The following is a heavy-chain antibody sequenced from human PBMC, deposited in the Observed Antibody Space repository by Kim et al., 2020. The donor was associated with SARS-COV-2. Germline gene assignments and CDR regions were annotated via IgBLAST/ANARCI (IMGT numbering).Heavy chain of an antibody. D-gene: IGHD3-9*01. V-gene: IGHV3-21*01. CDR3: ARRSPPARYKSMDV. CDR1: GFTFSTYD. J-gene: IGHJ6*02. CDR2: ISGSSSHI. Sequence: GGSPRLSCAASGFTFSTYDMNWVRQAPGKGLEWVSAISGSSSHIYYADSVRGRFTVSRDNTKTSLYLQMNSLRAEDTAVYYCARRSPPARYKSMDVWGQG.